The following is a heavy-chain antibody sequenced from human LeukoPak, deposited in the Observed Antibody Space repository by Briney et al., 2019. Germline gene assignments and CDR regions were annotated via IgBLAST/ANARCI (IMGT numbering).Heavy chain of an antibody. D-gene: IGHD3-9*01. V-gene: IGHV1-58*01. CDR3: ARGARGYDILTGYPNNWFDP. Sequence: SVTVSCKASGFTFSSSAVQWVRQARGQRLEWIGWIVVGSGDTNYAQKFQERVTFARDMSISTAYMELSRLRSDDTAVYYCARGARGYDILTGYPNNWFDPWGQGTLVTVSS. CDR1: GFTFSSSA. CDR2: IVVGSGDT. J-gene: IGHJ5*02.